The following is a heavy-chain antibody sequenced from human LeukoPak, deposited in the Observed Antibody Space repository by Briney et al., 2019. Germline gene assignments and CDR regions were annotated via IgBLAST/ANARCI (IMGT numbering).Heavy chain of an antibody. D-gene: IGHD3-22*01. J-gene: IGHJ4*02. V-gene: IGHV3-23*01. Sequence: GGSLRLSCAASGFTFSSYGMSWVRQAPGKGLEWVSAISGSGGSTYYADSVKGRFTISRDNSKNTLYLQMNSLRAEDTAVYYCAKGRSSNYYHFDYWGQGTLVTVSS. CDR2: ISGSGGST. CDR1: GFTFSSYG. CDR3: AKGRSSNYYHFDY.